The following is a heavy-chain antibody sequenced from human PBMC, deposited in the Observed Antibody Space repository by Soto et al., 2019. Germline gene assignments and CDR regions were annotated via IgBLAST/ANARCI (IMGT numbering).Heavy chain of an antibody. V-gene: IGHV3-23*01. D-gene: IGHD2-21*01. J-gene: IGHJ1*01. CDR1: GFTFSNFA. Sequence: AGGSLRLSCAASGFTFSNFAMNWVRQAPGKRLEWVSGISGSGGRIYYTDSVKGRFTISRDNSKNTLFLQMDSLRGEDTAIYYCAKGGTYSAKFQHWGQGTLVTVSS. CDR3: AKGGTYSAKFQH. CDR2: ISGSGGRI.